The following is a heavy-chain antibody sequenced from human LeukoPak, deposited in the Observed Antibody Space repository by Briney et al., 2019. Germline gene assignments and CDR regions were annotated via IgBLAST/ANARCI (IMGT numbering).Heavy chain of an antibody. CDR1: GFTFSSYS. D-gene: IGHD3-22*01. Sequence: PGASLRLSCAASGFTFSSYSMNWVRQGPGRGLEWLSNISSDSTTPYYADSVKGRFTISRDNVKNSLFLQMNSLRAEDTAVYYCARDGFYNGALDIWGQGTMVTVSS. V-gene: IGHV3-48*01. J-gene: IGHJ3*02. CDR2: ISSDSTTP. CDR3: ARDGFYNGALDI.